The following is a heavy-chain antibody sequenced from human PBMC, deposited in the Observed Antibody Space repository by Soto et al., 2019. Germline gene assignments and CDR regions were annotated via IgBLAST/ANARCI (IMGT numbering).Heavy chain of an antibody. D-gene: IGHD1-1*01. CDR3: AGDMVGDTTLLFDY. Sequence: PGGSLRLSCAASGFTFSSYAMHWVRQAPGKGLEWVAVISYDGSNKYYADSVKGRFTISRDNSKNTLYLQMNSLTPEETAVSYCAGDMVGDTTLLFDYVGQGTLVAVSS. CDR1: GFTFSSYA. V-gene: IGHV3-30-3*01. CDR2: ISYDGSNK. J-gene: IGHJ4*02.